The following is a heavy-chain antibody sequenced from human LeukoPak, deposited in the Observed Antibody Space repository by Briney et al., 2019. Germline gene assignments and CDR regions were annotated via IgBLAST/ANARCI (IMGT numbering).Heavy chain of an antibody. Sequence: SESLSLTCTVSGGSLRSNYWSWIRQPPGKGLEWIGYIYQSGTTYYNPSLKSRVTISGDRSKNQFSLKLNSLTTADTAVYYCTRGAGWLIDYWGQGTLVTVSS. CDR2: IYQSGTT. D-gene: IGHD3-16*01. J-gene: IGHJ4*02. V-gene: IGHV4-59*01. CDR3: TRGAGWLIDY. CDR1: GGSLRSNY.